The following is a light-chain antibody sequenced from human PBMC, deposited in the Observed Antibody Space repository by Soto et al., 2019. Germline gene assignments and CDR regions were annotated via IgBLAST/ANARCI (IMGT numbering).Light chain of an antibody. Sequence: EIVLTQSPGTLSLSPGESATLSCRASQSVDRNYLAWFQQKPGQAPRLLIYGASNRATGIPPRFSGSGSGTEFVLTISGLEPEDFAVYYCHQFASTPRTFGQGTKVESK. CDR3: HQFASTPRT. CDR1: QSVDRNY. V-gene: IGKV3-20*01. J-gene: IGKJ1*01. CDR2: GAS.